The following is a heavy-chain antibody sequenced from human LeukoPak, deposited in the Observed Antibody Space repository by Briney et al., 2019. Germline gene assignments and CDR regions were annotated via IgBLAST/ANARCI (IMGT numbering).Heavy chain of an antibody. CDR3: AGRIAAAGTIDY. Sequence: SETLSLTCTVSGGSISSYYWSWIRQPAGKGLEWIGRIYTSGSTNYNPSLKSRVTMSVDTSKNQFSLKLSSVTAADTAVYYCAGRIAAAGTIDYWGQGTLVTVSS. J-gene: IGHJ4*02. D-gene: IGHD6-13*01. V-gene: IGHV4-4*07. CDR2: IYTSGST. CDR1: GGSISSYY.